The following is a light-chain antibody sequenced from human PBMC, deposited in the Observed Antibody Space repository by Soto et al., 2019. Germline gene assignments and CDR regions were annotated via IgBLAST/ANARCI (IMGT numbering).Light chain of an antibody. J-gene: IGKJ2*01. CDR1: QSISSY. V-gene: IGKV1-39*01. Sequence: DIQMTQSPSPLSASVGDRVSITCRASQSISSYLNWYQQKPGKAPKLLIYTASSLQSGVPSRFSGSGSGTDFTLTISSLQREDYATYYCQQSYSGPYTFGQGTKLEIK. CDR3: QQSYSGPYT. CDR2: TAS.